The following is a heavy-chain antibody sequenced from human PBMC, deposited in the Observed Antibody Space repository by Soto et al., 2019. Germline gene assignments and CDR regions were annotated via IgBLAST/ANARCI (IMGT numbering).Heavy chain of an antibody. V-gene: IGHV3-30*03. J-gene: IGHJ4*02. CDR3: ATLVVVPATRGY. D-gene: IGHD2-21*02. Sequence: QVQLVESGGGVVQPGRSLRLSCAASGFTFSSYGMHWVRQAPGKGLEWVAVISYDGSNKYYADSVKGRFTISRDNSKNTLYLQMNSLRAEDTAVYYCATLVVVPATRGYWGQGTLVTVSS. CDR2: ISYDGSNK. CDR1: GFTFSSYG.